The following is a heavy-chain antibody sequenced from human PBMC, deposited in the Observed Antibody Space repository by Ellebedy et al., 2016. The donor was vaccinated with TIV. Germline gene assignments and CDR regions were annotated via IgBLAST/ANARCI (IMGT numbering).Heavy chain of an antibody. CDR1: GFSLSSYA. CDR2: ITESGGNT. V-gene: IGHV3-23*01. Sequence: PGGSLRLSCVVSGFSLSSYAMNWVPQAPGKGLEWVSSITESGGNTYYADSVKGRFTISRDNSKDTLYLQMNSLRAEDTAIYYCARDPVGVGPAFDIWGQGTMVTVSS. D-gene: IGHD4-23*01. J-gene: IGHJ3*02. CDR3: ARDPVGVGPAFDI.